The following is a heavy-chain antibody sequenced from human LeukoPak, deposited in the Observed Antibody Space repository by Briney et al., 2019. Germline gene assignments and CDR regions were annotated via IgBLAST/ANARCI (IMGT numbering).Heavy chain of an antibody. CDR3: ARGLPGGSGSYLDYFDY. CDR2: INPSGGTT. CDR1: GYTFTSYY. D-gene: IGHD3-10*01. V-gene: IGHV1-46*01. J-gene: IGHJ4*02. Sequence: GASVKVSGKASGYTFTSYYMHWVRQAPGQGLEWMGLINPSGGTTSYAQKFQGRVTMTRDTSTSTVYMELSSLRSEDTAVYYCARGLPGGSGSYLDYFDYWGQGTLVTVSS.